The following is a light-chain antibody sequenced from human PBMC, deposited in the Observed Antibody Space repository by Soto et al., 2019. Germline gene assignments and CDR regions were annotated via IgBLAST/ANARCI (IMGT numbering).Light chain of an antibody. J-gene: IGKJ1*01. V-gene: IGKV1-39*01. CDR3: QQSYSTLSWT. CDR1: QSINNY. Sequence: DIPMTQSPSSLSASVGDRVTITCRASQSINNYLNWYQQKPGKAPNLLIYAASSLHSGVPSRFSGSGSGTDFTLTISSLQPEDFATYYCQQSYSTLSWTFGQGTKVEI. CDR2: AAS.